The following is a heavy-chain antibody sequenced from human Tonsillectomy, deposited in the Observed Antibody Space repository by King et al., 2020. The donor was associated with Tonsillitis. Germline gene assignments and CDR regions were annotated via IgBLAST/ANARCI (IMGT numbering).Heavy chain of an antibody. J-gene: IGHJ4*02. CDR2: IRSKAYGVTT. CDR1: GFTFGDYA. CDR3: TRAYDSSSWYDY. Sequence: VQLVESGGGLVQPGRSLRLSCTASGFTFGDYAMSWFRQAPGKGLEWVGFIRSKAYGVTTEYAASVKGRFTISRDDSKSIAYLQMNSLKTEDTAVYYCTRAYDSSSWYDYWGQGTLVTVSS. D-gene: IGHD6-13*01. V-gene: IGHV3-49*03.